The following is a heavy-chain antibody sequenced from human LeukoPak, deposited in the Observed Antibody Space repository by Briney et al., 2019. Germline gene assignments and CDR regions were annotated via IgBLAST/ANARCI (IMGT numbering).Heavy chain of an antibody. CDR2: INHSGGT. V-gene: IGHV4-34*01. CDR1: GGSFSGYY. D-gene: IGHD2-21*02. J-gene: IGHJ4*02. CDR3: ASCGGDCYTFDY. Sequence: ASETLSLTCAVYGGSFSGYYWSWIRQPPGKGLEWIGEINHSGGTNYNPSLKSRVTISVDTSKNQFSLKLSSVTAADTAVYYCASCGGDCYTFDYWGQGTLVTVSS.